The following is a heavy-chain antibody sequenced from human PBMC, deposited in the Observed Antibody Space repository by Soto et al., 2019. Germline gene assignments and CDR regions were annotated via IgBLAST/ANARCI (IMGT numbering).Heavy chain of an antibody. CDR1: GGSISSGGYY. J-gene: IGHJ4*02. Sequence: PSETLSLTCTVSGGSISSGGYYWSWIRQHPGKGLEWIGYIYYSGSTYYNPSLKSRVTISVDTSKNQFSLKLSSVTAADTAVYYCATTQTVTFDYWGQGTLVTVSS. CDR3: ATTQTVTFDY. CDR2: IYYSGST. V-gene: IGHV4-31*03. D-gene: IGHD4-17*01.